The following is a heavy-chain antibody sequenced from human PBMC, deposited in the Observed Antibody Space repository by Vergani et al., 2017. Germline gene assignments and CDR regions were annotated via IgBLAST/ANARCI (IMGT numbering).Heavy chain of an antibody. CDR3: ARDFRRFYDILTGYALRDY. D-gene: IGHD3-9*01. CDR1: GYTFTSYG. V-gene: IGHV1-18*01. Sequence: QVQLVQSGAEVKKPGASVKVSCKASGYTFTSYGISWVRPAPGQGLEWMGWISAYNRNTNYAQKLQGRVTMTTDTYTSTDYMELRSLSSDDTTVYYCARDFRRFYDILTGYALRDYWGQGTLVTVSS. J-gene: IGHJ4*02. CDR2: ISAYNRNT.